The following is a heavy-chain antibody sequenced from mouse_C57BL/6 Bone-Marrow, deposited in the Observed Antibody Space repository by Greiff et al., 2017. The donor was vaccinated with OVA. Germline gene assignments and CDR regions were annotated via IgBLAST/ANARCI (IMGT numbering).Heavy chain of an antibody. J-gene: IGHJ4*01. CDR2: IWSGGST. V-gene: IGHV2-2*01. CDR3: ASLTFMDY. Sequence: VKLVESGPGLVQPSQSLSITCTVSGFSLTSYGVHWVRQSPGKGLEWLGVIWSGGSTDYNAAFISRLSISKDNSKSKVFFKMNSLQADDTAIYYCASLTFMDYWGQGTSVTVSS. CDR1: GFSLTSYG.